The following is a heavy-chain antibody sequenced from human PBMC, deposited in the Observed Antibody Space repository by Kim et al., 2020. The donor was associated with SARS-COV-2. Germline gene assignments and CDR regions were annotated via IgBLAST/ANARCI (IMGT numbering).Heavy chain of an antibody. CDR3: AKVNAPSPGIAVVAYDY. V-gene: IGHV3-9*01. CDR1: GFTFDDYA. CDR2: ISWNSGSI. Sequence: GGSLRLSCAASGFTFDDYAMHWVRQAPGKGLEWVSGISWNSGSIGYADSVKGRFTISRDNAKNSLYLQMNSLRAEDTALYYCAKVNAPSPGIAVVAYDYWGQGTLVTFSS. J-gene: IGHJ4*02. D-gene: IGHD6-19*01.